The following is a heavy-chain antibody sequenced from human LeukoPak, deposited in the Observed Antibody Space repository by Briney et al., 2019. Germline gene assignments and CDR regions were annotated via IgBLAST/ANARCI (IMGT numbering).Heavy chain of an antibody. J-gene: IGHJ5*02. V-gene: IGHV1-69*04. Sequence: SVKVPCKTSGGTSSTYAISWVRQAPGQGLEWMGRIIPILGVANLAQKFQGRVSITADKSTSTAYMELSSLRSEDTAVYYCARGDYGSGPGRDWFDPWGQGTLVTVSS. CDR1: GGTSSTYA. CDR2: IIPILGVA. CDR3: ARGDYGSGPGRDWFDP. D-gene: IGHD3-10*01.